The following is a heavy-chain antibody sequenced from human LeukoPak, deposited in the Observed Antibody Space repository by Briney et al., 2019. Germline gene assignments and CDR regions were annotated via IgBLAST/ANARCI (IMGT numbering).Heavy chain of an antibody. CDR3: AKGDRLGYYGSGTKLGGFDY. CDR2: ISWNSGSI. CDR1: GFTFDDYA. D-gene: IGHD3-10*01. V-gene: IGHV3-9*01. Sequence: GRSLRLSCAASGFTFDDYAMHWVRQAPGKGLEWVSGISWNSGSIGYADSVKGRFTISRDNAKNSLYLQMNSPRAEDTALYYCAKGDRLGYYGSGTKLGGFDYWGQGTLVTVSS. J-gene: IGHJ4*02.